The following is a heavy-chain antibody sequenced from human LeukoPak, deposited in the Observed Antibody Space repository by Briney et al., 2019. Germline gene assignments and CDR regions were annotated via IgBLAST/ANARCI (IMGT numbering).Heavy chain of an antibody. V-gene: IGHV3-30*18. CDR1: GFTFSSYG. CDR2: ISYDGSNK. Sequence: GGSLRLSCAASGFTFSSYGMHWVRQAPGKGLEWVAVISYDGSNKYYADSVKGRFTISRDNSKNTLYLQMNSLRAEDTAVYYCAKNSLYSGYDSTFDYWGQGTLVTVSS. CDR3: AKNSLYSGYDSTFDY. D-gene: IGHD5-12*01. J-gene: IGHJ4*02.